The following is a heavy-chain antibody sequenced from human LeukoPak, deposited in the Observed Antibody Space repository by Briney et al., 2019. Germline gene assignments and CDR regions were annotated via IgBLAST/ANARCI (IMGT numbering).Heavy chain of an antibody. D-gene: IGHD4-23*01. J-gene: IGHJ4*02. CDR1: GFTFSSYH. CDR2: ISRNSDYL. CDR3: MGYGGNSF. Sequence: GGSLRLSCAASGFTFSSYHINWVRQAPGKGLEWVSSISRNSDYLYYADSVKGRFTISRDDSENTLYLQMNSLRAEDTALYYCMGYGGNSFWGQGTLVTVSS. V-gene: IGHV3-21*01.